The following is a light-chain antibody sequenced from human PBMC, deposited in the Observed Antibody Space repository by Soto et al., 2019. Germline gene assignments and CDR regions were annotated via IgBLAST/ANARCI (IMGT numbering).Light chain of an antibody. V-gene: IGKV3-11*01. CDR2: DAS. CDR1: HSVSRY. J-gene: IGKJ5*01. Sequence: EIVLTQSTATLSLSPGERATLSCRASHSVSRYLAWYQQKPGQAPRLLIYDASNRATGVPARFSGSGSGTDFTLTISSLEPEDFAVYYCQQRNDWRRGTFGQGTRLEI. CDR3: QQRNDWRRGT.